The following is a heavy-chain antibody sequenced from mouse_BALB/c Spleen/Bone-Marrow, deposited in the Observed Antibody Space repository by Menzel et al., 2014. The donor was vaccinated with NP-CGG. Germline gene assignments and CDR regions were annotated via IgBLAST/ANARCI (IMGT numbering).Heavy chain of an antibody. V-gene: IGHV1S81*02. CDR3: TREGDSPFAY. D-gene: IGHD2-13*01. CDR1: GYTFXSYY. Sequence: QVQLQQSGAELVKPGASVKLSCKASGYTFXSYYMYWVKQRPGQGLEWIGEINPSNGGTNFNEKFKSKATLTVDKSSSTAYMQLGSLTSEDSAVYYCTREGDSPFAYWGQGTLVTVSA. J-gene: IGHJ3*01. CDR2: INPSNGGT.